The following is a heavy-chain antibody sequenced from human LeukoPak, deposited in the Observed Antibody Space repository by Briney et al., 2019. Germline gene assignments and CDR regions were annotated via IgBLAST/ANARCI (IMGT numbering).Heavy chain of an antibody. CDR1: GFTFSSYW. J-gene: IGHJ4*02. Sequence: GGSLRLSCAASGFTFSSYWMSWVRQAPGKGLEWVGRIKSKTDGGTTDYAAPVKGRFTISRDDSKNTLYLQMNSLKTEDTAVYYCTTHPNLDIVVVPAATVYYFDYWGQGTLVTVSS. D-gene: IGHD2-2*01. CDR2: IKSKTDGGTT. CDR3: TTHPNLDIVVVPAATVYYFDY. V-gene: IGHV3-15*01.